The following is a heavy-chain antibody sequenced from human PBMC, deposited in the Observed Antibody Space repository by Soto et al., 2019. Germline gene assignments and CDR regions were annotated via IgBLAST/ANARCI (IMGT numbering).Heavy chain of an antibody. CDR1: GGTFSSYA. D-gene: IGHD2-2*02. CDR2: IIPIFGTA. CDR3: ASAFVVVPAAILTSSYYYYGMDV. J-gene: IGHJ6*02. V-gene: IGHV1-69*13. Sequence: RASVKVSCKASGGTFSSYAISWVRQAPGQGLEWMGGIIPIFGTANYAQKFQGRVTITADESTSTAYMELSSLRSEDTAVYYCASAFVVVPAAILTSSYYYYGMDVWGQGTTVTVSS.